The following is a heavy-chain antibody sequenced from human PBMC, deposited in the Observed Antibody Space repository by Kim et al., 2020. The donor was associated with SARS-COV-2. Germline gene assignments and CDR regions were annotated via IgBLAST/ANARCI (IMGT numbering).Heavy chain of an antibody. CDR1: GYTFTSYG. CDR3: ARIVATTKHTTPRKTDY. Sequence: ASVKVSCKASGYTFTSYGISWVRQAPGQGLEWMGWISAYNGNTNYAQKLQGRVTMTTDTSTSTAYMELRSLRSDDTAVYYCARIVATTKHTTPRKTDYWGQGTLVTVSS. D-gene: IGHD5-12*01. V-gene: IGHV1-18*01. J-gene: IGHJ4*02. CDR2: ISAYNGNT.